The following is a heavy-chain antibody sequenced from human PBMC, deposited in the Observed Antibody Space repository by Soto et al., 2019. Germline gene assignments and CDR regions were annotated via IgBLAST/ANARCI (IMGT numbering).Heavy chain of an antibody. V-gene: IGHV6-1*01. CDR1: GDSVSSNSAA. Sequence: QSQTLSLTCAISGDSVSSNSAAWNWIRQSPSRGLEWLVRTYYRSKWYNDYAVSVKSRITINPDTSKNQFSLQLNTVTPEDTAVYYCARDIGLLYYVARENWFDPWGQGTLVTVSS. J-gene: IGHJ5*02. CDR2: TYYRSKWYN. CDR3: ARDIGLLYYVARENWFDP. D-gene: IGHD1-26*01.